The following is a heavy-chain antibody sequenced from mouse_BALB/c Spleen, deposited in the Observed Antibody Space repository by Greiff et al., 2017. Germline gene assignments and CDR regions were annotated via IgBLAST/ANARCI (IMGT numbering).Heavy chain of an antibody. CDR1: GFNIKDTY. Sequence: VQLQQSGAELVKPGASVKLSCTASGFNIKDTYMHWVKQRPEQGLEWIGRIDPANGNTKYDPKFQGKATITADTSSNTAYLQLSSLTSEDTAVYYCARSPIYDGYYRYYYAMDYWGQGTSVTVSS. CDR3: ARSPIYDGYYRYYYAMDY. D-gene: IGHD2-3*01. J-gene: IGHJ4*01. V-gene: IGHV14-3*02. CDR2: IDPANGNT.